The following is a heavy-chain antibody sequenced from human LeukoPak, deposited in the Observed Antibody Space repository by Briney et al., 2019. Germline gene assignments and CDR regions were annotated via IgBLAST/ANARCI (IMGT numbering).Heavy chain of an antibody. CDR3: AREPTPDYGDYGRAFDY. Sequence: ASVKVSCKASGCTFSSYAISWVRQAPGQGLEWMGRIIPILGIANYAQKFQGRVTITADKSTSTAYMELSSLRSEDTAVYYCAREPTPDYGDYGRAFDYWSQGTLVTVSS. CDR1: GCTFSSYA. D-gene: IGHD4-17*01. J-gene: IGHJ4*02. V-gene: IGHV1-69*04. CDR2: IIPILGIA.